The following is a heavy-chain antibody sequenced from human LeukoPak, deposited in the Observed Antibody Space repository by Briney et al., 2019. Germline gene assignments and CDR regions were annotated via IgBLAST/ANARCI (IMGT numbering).Heavy chain of an antibody. V-gene: IGHV1-2*02. CDR3: ARDFQTEAPDY. Sequence: ASVKVSCKASGYTFSSYGISWVRQAPGQGLEWMGWISPNSGVTDFAQKFQGRVTMTRDTSISTAYMELSRLTSDDTAVYYCARDFQTEAPDYWGQGTLVTVSS. CDR2: ISPNSGVT. CDR1: GYTFSSYG. D-gene: IGHD2/OR15-2a*01. J-gene: IGHJ4*02.